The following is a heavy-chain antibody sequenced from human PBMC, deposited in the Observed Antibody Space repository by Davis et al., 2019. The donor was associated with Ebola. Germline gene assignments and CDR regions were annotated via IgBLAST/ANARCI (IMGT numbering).Heavy chain of an antibody. Sequence: ASVKVSCKAPEDIFTSDYIHWVRQAPGQGLEWMGIYNPSGDTKSYAQKFQGRVTMTRDMSTSTVYMELSSLRSEDTAVYYCAREAGGYCSGGSCHSFDYWGQGTLVTVSS. CDR3: AREAGGYCSGGSCHSFDY. D-gene: IGHD2-15*01. CDR2: YNPSGDTK. CDR1: EDIFTSDY. J-gene: IGHJ4*02. V-gene: IGHV1-46*01.